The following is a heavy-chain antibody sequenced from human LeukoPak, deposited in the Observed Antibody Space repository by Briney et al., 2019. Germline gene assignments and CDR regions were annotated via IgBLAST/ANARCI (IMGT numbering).Heavy chain of an antibody. J-gene: IGHJ4*02. V-gene: IGHV3-21*01. Sequence: GGSLRLSCAASGFTFSSYSMNWVRQAPGKGLEWVSSISSSSSYIYYADSVKGRFTISRDNAKNSLYLQMNSLRAEDTAVYYCAGAAAARGPIDYWGQGTLVTVSS. CDR1: GFTFSSYS. D-gene: IGHD6-13*01. CDR2: ISSSSSYI. CDR3: AGAAAARGPIDY.